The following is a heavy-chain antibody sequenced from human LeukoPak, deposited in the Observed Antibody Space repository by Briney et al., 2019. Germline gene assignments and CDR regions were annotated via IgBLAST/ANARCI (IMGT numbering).Heavy chain of an antibody. CDR3: ARDAGGSTWGSTAH. D-gene: IGHD6-13*01. Sequence: PGGSLRLSCAASGFTFSSYSMNWVRQAPDKGLEWVASIWYDGNNKCYADSVKGRFTISRDNSKNTLYLQMNSLRAEDTAVYYCARDAGGSTWGSTAHWGQGTLVTVS. J-gene: IGHJ4*02. CDR2: IWYDGNNK. V-gene: IGHV3-33*08. CDR1: GFTFSSYS.